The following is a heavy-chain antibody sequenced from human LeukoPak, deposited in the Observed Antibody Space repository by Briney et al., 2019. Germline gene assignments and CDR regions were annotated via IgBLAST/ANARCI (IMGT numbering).Heavy chain of an antibody. D-gene: IGHD3-10*01. CDR1: GFTFSSYE. V-gene: IGHV3-48*03. J-gene: IGHJ4*02. CDR2: ISSSGSTI. Sequence: GGSLRLSCAASGFTFSSYEINWVRQAPGKGVEWVSYISSSGSTIYYADSVKGRFTISIDNAKNSLYLQMNSLRAEDTAVYYCARDQAMVRGVIINYFDYWGQGTLVTVSS. CDR3: ARDQAMVRGVIINYFDY.